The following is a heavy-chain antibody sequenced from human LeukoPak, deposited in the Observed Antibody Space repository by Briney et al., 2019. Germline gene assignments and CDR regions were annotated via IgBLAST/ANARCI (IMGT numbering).Heavy chain of an antibody. J-gene: IGHJ4*02. CDR1: GGSISSSSYY. CDR2: IYYSGST. Sequence: SETLSLTCTVSGGSISSSSYYWGWIRQPPGKGLEWIGSIYYSGSTYYNPSLKSRVTISVDTSKNQFSLKLSSVTAADTAVYYCARAHRDSSGYYEPPGFDYWGQGTLVTVSS. V-gene: IGHV4-39*07. CDR3: ARAHRDSSGYYEPPGFDY. D-gene: IGHD3-22*01.